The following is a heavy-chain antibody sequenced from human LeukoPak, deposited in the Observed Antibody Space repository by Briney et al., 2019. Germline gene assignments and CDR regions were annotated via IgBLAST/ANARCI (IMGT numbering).Heavy chain of an antibody. D-gene: IGHD4-23*01. CDR3: ARIPFYGGNWKGYYGMDV. CDR2: INHSGST. V-gene: IGHV4-34*01. CDR1: GGSFSGYY. J-gene: IGHJ6*02. Sequence: KPSETLSLTCAVYGGSFSGYYWSWIRQPPGKGLEWIGEINHSGSTNYNPSLKSRVTISVDTSKNQFSLKLSSVTAADTAVYYCARIPFYGGNWKGYYGMDVWGQGTTVTVSS.